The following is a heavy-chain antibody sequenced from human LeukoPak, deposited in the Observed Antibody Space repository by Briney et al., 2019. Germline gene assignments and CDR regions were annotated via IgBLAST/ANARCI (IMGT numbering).Heavy chain of an antibody. D-gene: IGHD3-22*01. CDR3: ARHFSLSKIVVVIIADAFDI. Sequence: PSETLSLTCAVYGGSFSGYYWSWIRQPPGKGLEWIGEINHSGSTNYNPSLKSRVTISVDTSKNQFSLKLSSVTAADTAVYYCARHFSLSKIVVVIIADAFDIWGQGTMVTVSS. J-gene: IGHJ3*02. V-gene: IGHV4-34*01. CDR2: INHSGST. CDR1: GGSFSGYY.